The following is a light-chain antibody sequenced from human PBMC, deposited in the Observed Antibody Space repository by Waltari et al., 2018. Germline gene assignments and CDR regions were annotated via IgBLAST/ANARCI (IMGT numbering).Light chain of an antibody. CDR3: NSYTSSSTLL. V-gene: IGLV2-14*03. Sequence: QSALTQPASVSGSPGQSITISCTGPTSDVGAYNYVPWYQQHPGKAPRLMIFDVSNRPSGVSNRFSGSKSGNTASLTISGLQAEDEADYYCNSYTSSSTLLFGGGTRLTVL. CDR1: TSDVGAYNY. CDR2: DVS. J-gene: IGLJ2*01.